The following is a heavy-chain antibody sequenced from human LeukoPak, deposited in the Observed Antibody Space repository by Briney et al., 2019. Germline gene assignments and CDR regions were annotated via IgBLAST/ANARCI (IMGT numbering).Heavy chain of an antibody. D-gene: IGHD3-10*01. J-gene: IGHJ4*02. CDR1: GFTFDEYA. CDR3: AKDFGRFGELLCCSDY. CDR2: ISWNSGSI. V-gene: IGHV3-9*01. Sequence: GGSLRLSCAASGFTFDEYAMHWVRQAPGKGLEWVSGISWNSGSIGYADSAKGRFTISRDNAKNSLYLQMNRLRAEDTALYYCAKDFGRFGELLCCSDYWGQGTLVTVSS.